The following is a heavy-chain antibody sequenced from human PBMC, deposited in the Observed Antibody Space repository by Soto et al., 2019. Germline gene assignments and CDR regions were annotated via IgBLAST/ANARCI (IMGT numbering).Heavy chain of an antibody. Sequence: SEPLSLTCAVSGGSFRGFYWNWIRQSPGKGLEWVGDLYHVGITKYYPSPQSRVSIPFGTSKSQFSLKMSSVTAADTAVYYCARAHDFWGGRQQPIDSWGQGTRVTV. J-gene: IGHJ4*02. D-gene: IGHD3-3*01. CDR1: GGSFRGFY. CDR2: LYHVGIT. V-gene: IGHV4-34*01. CDR3: ARAHDFWGGRQQPIDS.